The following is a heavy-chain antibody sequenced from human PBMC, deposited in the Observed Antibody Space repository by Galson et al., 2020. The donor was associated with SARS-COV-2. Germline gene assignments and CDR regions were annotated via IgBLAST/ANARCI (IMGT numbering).Heavy chain of an antibody. V-gene: IGHV4-59*08. Sequence: SETLSLTCTVSGGSISSHYRSWIRQPPGKGLEWIGYIYYSGSTNYNPSLKSRVTISLDASKNQFSLNLSSVTAADTAVYYCARGPVAGTGNWGQGTLVTVSS. CDR3: ARGPVAGTGN. CDR1: GGSISSHY. J-gene: IGHJ4*02. CDR2: IYYSGST. D-gene: IGHD6-19*01.